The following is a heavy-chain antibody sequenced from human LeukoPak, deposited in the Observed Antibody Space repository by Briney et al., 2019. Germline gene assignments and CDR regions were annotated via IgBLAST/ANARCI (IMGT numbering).Heavy chain of an antibody. J-gene: IGHJ4*02. V-gene: IGHV4-59*08. Sequence: SETLSLTCSVSGGSIISYYWSWIRQPPGTGLVWSGYIYYSGSTNYNPSLKSRVTISVDTSKNQFSLKLSSVTAADTAVYYCARSIVPVASRFDYWGQGTLVTVSS. CDR1: GGSIISYY. D-gene: IGHD2-2*01. CDR2: IYYSGST. CDR3: ARSIVPVASRFDY.